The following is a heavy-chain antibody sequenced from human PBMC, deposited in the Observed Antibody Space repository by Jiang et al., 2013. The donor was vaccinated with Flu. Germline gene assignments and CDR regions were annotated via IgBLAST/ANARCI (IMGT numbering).Heavy chain of an antibody. Sequence: KKPGASVKVSCKASGYTFTSFGISWVRQAPGQGLEYMGWISPYDGNTNTARNFQGRVTMTTDTSTSTAYMDLRSLRSDDTAVYYCARTKDADVWGQGTTVTVSS. D-gene: IGHD2-15*01. CDR2: ISPYDGNT. CDR3: ARTKDADV. J-gene: IGHJ6*02. V-gene: IGHV1-18*01. CDR1: GYTFTSFG.